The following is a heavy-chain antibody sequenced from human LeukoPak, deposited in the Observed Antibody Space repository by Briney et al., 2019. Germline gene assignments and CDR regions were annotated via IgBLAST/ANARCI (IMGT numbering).Heavy chain of an antibody. D-gene: IGHD2-8*01. CDR3: ARFRANYYDY. CDR2: IYSSGST. V-gene: IGHV4-4*07. CDR1: GGSISSYY. Sequence: SETLSLTCTVSGGSISSYYWNWIRQPAGEGLEWIGRIYSSGSTNYNPSLKSRVTMSVDTSKNQFSLNLSSVTAADTAVYYCARFRANYYDYWGQGSLVTVSS. J-gene: IGHJ4*02.